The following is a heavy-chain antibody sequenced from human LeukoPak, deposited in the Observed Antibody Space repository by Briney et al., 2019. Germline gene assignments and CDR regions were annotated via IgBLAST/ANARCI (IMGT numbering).Heavy chain of an antibody. J-gene: IGHJ6*02. CDR1: GFTFSSYA. V-gene: IGHV3-23*01. CDR3: AKVTGSGSYPAYYYYAMDV. Sequence: GGSLRLSCAASGFTFSSYAMNCVRQAAGKGLEWVSVISGSGDSTYYADSVKGRFTISRDNSKNTLHLQMNSLRAEDTAVYYCAKVTGSGSYPAYYYYAMDVWGRGTTVTVSS. D-gene: IGHD3-10*01. CDR2: ISGSGDST.